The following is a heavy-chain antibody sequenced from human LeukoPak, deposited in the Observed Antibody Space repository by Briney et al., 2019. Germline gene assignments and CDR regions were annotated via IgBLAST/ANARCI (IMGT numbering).Heavy chain of an antibody. CDR1: GLSVSGSL. V-gene: IGHV3-73*01. CDR3: AKDAGSYFATDPFDI. CDR2: IKTKSYSYAT. Sequence: PGGSLRLSCEASGLSVSGSLIHWVRQASGKGLEWVGHIKTKSYSYATGYAASLKGRFAISRDDSKNTAYLQMNSLRAEDTALYYCAKDAGSYFATDPFDIWGPGTLVTVSS. D-gene: IGHD2/OR15-2a*01. J-gene: IGHJ3*02.